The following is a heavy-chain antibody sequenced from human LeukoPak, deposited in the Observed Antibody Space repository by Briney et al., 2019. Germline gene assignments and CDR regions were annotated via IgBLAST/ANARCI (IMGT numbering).Heavy chain of an antibody. V-gene: IGHV1-18*01. Sequence: PRASVKVSCKASGYRFTTYGISWLRQAPGQGLVWMGWVSANSGETSYAQSFRDRVTLTTDTSTSTAYIELRSLTSDDTAVYYCARDWESDARTITDRWGQGILVTVSS. CDR3: ARDWESDARTITDR. CDR2: VSANSGET. D-gene: IGHD5-12*01. CDR1: GYRFTTYG. J-gene: IGHJ5*02.